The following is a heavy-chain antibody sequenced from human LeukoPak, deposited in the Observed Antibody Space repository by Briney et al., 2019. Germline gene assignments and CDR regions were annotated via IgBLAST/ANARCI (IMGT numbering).Heavy chain of an antibody. V-gene: IGHV5-51*01. Sequence: GEPLKISCRGSGYSFTSYWIGWVRQMPGKGREWMGIIYPGDSDTRYSPSFQGQVTISADKSISTAYLQWSSLKASDTAMYYCARLRGIQLWRNDYWGQGTLVTVSS. D-gene: IGHD5-18*01. J-gene: IGHJ4*02. CDR1: GYSFTSYW. CDR3: ARLRGIQLWRNDY. CDR2: IYPGDSDT.